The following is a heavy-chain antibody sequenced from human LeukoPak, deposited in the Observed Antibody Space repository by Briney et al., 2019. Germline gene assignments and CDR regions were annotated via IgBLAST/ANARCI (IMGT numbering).Heavy chain of an antibody. V-gene: IGHV5-51*01. Sequence: GESLKISCKVSGYSFTSYCIGWVRQMPGKGLEWMGIIYPGDSGPAYSPSFQGQVTISVDKSISTAYVQWGSLRVSDTAIYYCAKFGIRGCSSSTRCYTSFFYYGMDVWGQGTTVTVSS. CDR3: AKFGIRGCSSSTRCYTSFFYYGMDV. D-gene: IGHD2-2*02. J-gene: IGHJ6*02. CDR1: GYSFTSYC. CDR2: IYPGDSGP.